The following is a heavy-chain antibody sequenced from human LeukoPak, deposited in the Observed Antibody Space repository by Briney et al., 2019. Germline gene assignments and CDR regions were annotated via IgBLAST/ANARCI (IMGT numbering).Heavy chain of an antibody. CDR1: GFTFSNYG. D-gene: IGHD3-22*01. V-gene: IGHV3-30*04. J-gene: IGHJ6*03. Sequence: HTGGSLRLSCAASGFTFSNYGIHWVRQAPGKGLEWVAVISYDGSNKYYADSVKGRFTISRDNSKNTLYLQMNSLRAEDTAVYYCAKGPLYYYDSSGYYYFYGYYYYMDVWGKGTTVTISS. CDR2: ISYDGSNK. CDR3: AKGPLYYYDSSGYYYFYGYYYYMDV.